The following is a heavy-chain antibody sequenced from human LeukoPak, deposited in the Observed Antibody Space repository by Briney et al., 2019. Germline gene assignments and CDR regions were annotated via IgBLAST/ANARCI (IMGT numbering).Heavy chain of an antibody. J-gene: IGHJ4*02. D-gene: IGHD3-10*01. Sequence: GGSLRLSCAASGFTFNYYWLTWVRQAPGKGLEWVANIQQDGSEKYYVDSVKGRFIISRDNAKNSLYLQMNSLRAEDTAVYYCARVRKLRTRGVMGPLDYWGQGTLVTVSS. V-gene: IGHV3-7*01. CDR3: ARVRKLRTRGVMGPLDY. CDR2: IQQDGSEK. CDR1: GFTFNYYW.